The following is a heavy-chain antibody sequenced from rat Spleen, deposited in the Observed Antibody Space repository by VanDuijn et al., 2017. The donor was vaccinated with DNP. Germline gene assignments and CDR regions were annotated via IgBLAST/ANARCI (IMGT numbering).Heavy chain of an antibody. J-gene: IGHJ4*01. CDR2: ILFDVHAT. CDR3: ATATPYPMDD. V-gene: IGHV5-7*01. Sequence: EVQLVESGGGLVQPGRSLKLSCAASGFTFSDFNMAWVRQVPKKGLEWVATILFDVHATYYRDSVKGRFTIYRDNAKSTLYLQMDSLRFEDTATYDCATATPYPMDDWGQGTSVTVSS. D-gene: IGHD3-4*01. CDR1: GFTFSDFN.